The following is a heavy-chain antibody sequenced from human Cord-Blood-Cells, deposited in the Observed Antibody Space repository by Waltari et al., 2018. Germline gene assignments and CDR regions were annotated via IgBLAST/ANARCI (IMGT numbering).Heavy chain of an antibody. CDR1: GYTFTSYG. CDR2: ISAYNGNT. D-gene: IGHD6-6*01. J-gene: IGHJ6*02. CDR3: ARTDSSSSGFYYSGMDV. Sequence: QVQLVQSGAEVKKPGASVKVSCKASGYTFTSYGISWVRQAPGQGLEWMGWISAYNGNTNYAHKLQGRVTMTTDTSTSTAYMELRSLRSDDTAVYYCARTDSSSSGFYYSGMDVWGQGTTVTVSS. V-gene: IGHV1-18*01.